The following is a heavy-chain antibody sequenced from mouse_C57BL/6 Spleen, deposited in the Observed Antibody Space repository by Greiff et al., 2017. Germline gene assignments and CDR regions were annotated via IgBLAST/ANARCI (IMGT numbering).Heavy chain of an antibody. Sequence: QVQLQQPGAELVKPGASVKLSCKASGYTFTSYWMHWVKQRPGQGLEWIGMIHPNSGSTNYNEKFKSKATLTVDKSSSTAYMQLSSLTSEDSAVYYCAREATTIVTPWFAYWGQGTLVTVSA. CDR3: AREATTIVTPWFAY. D-gene: IGHD2-5*01. J-gene: IGHJ3*01. CDR2: IHPNSGST. V-gene: IGHV1-64*01. CDR1: GYTFTSYW.